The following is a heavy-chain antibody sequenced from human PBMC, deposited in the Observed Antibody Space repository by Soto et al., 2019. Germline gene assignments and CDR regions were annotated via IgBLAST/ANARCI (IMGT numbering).Heavy chain of an antibody. V-gene: IGHV3-30*18. CDR1: GFTFSSYG. CDR3: AKEGTGYSSGWYGH. Sequence: QPGGSLRLSCAASGFTFSSYGMHWVRQAPGKGLEWVAVISYDGSNKYYADSVKGRFTISRDNSKNTLYLQMNSLRAEDTAVYYCAKEGTGYSSGWYGHWGQGTLVTVSS. J-gene: IGHJ5*02. D-gene: IGHD6-19*01. CDR2: ISYDGSNK.